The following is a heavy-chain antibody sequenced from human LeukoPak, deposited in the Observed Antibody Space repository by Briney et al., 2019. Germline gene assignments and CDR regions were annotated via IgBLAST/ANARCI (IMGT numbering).Heavy chain of an antibody. CDR2: TSYDGRNY. V-gene: IGHV3-30*04. Sequence: PGRSLRLSCAASGFSFSTSAMHWVRQAPGKGLEWVALTSYDGRNYFYADSVKGRFTISRDNSKNTLYLQMNSLRAEDTAVYYCARAVYSSSVYYYYMDVWGKGTTVTVSS. D-gene: IGHD6-6*01. J-gene: IGHJ6*03. CDR1: GFSFSTSA. CDR3: ARAVYSSSVYYYYMDV.